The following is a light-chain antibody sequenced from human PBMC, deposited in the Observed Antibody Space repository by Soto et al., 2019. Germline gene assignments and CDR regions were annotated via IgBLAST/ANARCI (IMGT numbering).Light chain of an antibody. CDR1: QSVSSSY. J-gene: IGKJ4*01. V-gene: IGKV3-20*01. CDR2: GAS. CDR3: QQYVSALT. Sequence: EIVLTQSPGTLSLSPGERATLSCRASQSVSSSYLAWYQQKHGQAPRLLIYGASSRATGIPDSFSGRGSGPDFTLAIGRQEPDDFAGYYCQQYVSALTFGGGTNWAIK.